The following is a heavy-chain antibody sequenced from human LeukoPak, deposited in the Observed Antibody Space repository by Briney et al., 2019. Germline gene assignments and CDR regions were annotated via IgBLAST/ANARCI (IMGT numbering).Heavy chain of an antibody. V-gene: IGHV3-23*01. CDR3: ARDTGGSSNYYYNYYMDV. J-gene: IGHJ6*03. Sequence: GGSLRLSCAASGFTFSNYGMNWVRQAPGKGLEWVSGIGPSGTNTYYADSVKGRFTISRDNSKNTVYLQVNSLRAEDTALYYCARDTGGSSNYYYNYYMDVWGQGTLVTVSS. CDR2: IGPSGTNT. D-gene: IGHD3-16*01. CDR1: GFTFSNYG.